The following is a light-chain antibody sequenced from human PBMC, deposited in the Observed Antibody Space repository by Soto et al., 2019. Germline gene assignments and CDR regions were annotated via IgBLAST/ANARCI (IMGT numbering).Light chain of an antibody. Sequence: QSVLTQPPSVSAAPGQKVTVSCSGSSSNIGSHSVSWYQHLPGTAPKLLIYDNNKRPSGIPDRFSGSKSGTSATLGITGLKTGDEADYYCGTWDSSLSTVVFGGGTKLTVL. CDR2: DNN. CDR1: SSNIGSHS. V-gene: IGLV1-51*01. CDR3: GTWDSSLSTVV. J-gene: IGLJ3*02.